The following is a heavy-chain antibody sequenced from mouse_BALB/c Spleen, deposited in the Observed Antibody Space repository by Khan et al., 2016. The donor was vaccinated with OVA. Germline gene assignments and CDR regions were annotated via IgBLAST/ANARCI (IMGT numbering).Heavy chain of an antibody. V-gene: IGHV2-6-1*01. Sequence: QVQLKESGPGPVAPSQSLSITCTISGFSLTSYGVHWVRQPAGKGLEWLVVIWSDGRTTYNSALKSRLSISKDNSKSQVFLKVNSLQTDDTAIYYCARQVYPGYFDVWSAGTTVTVSS. CDR2: IWSDGRT. D-gene: IGHD2-1*01. J-gene: IGHJ1*01. CDR3: ARQVYPGYFDV. CDR1: GFSLTSYG.